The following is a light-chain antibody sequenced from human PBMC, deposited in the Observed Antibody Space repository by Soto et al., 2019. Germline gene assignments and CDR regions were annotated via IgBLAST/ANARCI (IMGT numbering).Light chain of an antibody. CDR2: WAS. J-gene: IGKJ2*01. V-gene: IGKV4-1*01. CDR3: QQYYSTPPT. Sequence: DIVMTQSPDSLAVSLGKRATINCKSSQSVLYSSNHKNYLAWYQQKPGHPPKLLIYWASTRESGVPARFSGSGSGTDFTLTISSLQAEDVAVYYCQQYYSTPPTFGQGTKLEIK. CDR1: QSVLYSSNHKNY.